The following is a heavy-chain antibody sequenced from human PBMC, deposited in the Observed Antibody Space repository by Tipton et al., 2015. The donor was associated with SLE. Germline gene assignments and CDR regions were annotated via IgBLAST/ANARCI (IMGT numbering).Heavy chain of an antibody. J-gene: IGHJ3*02. CDR2: FYYSGYN. Sequence: TLSLTCTVSGGSISSSSYSWGWLRQPPGKGLEWIGSFYYSGYNNYNPSLKRRVTISADTSKNQFSLTLTSVTAADTAVYYCARVAWNYAFDIWGQGTMVPVSS. D-gene: IGHD1-7*01. V-gene: IGHV4-39*07. CDR1: GGSISSSSYS. CDR3: ARVAWNYAFDI.